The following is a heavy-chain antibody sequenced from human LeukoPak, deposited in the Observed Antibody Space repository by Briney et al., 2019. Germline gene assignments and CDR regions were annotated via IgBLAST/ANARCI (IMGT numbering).Heavy chain of an antibody. D-gene: IGHD3-10*01. V-gene: IGHV3-33*01. J-gene: IGHJ3*02. CDR1: GFTFSSYA. CDR3: ARVHGSGSYWDNAFDI. CDR2: IWFDGGNK. Sequence: GGSLRLSCAASGFTFSSYAMHWVRQAPGKGLEWVAVIWFDGGNKYYADSVKGRFIISRDNSKNTLYLQMNSLGAEDTAVYYCARVHGSGSYWDNAFDIWGQGTMVTVSS.